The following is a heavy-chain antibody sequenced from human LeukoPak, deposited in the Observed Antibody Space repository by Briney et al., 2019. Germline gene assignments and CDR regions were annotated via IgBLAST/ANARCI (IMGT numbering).Heavy chain of an antibody. CDR1: GGSINSYY. Sequence: SETLSLTCTVSGGSINSYYWGWIRQPPGKGLEWIGSIYHSGSTYYKASLKSRVTLSVDTSKNQFSLKLSSVTAADTALYYCARGLREFGYYYYHMDVWGKGTTVTVSS. CDR2: IYHSGST. CDR3: ARGLREFGYYYYHMDV. D-gene: IGHD3-10*01. J-gene: IGHJ6*03. V-gene: IGHV4-38-2*02.